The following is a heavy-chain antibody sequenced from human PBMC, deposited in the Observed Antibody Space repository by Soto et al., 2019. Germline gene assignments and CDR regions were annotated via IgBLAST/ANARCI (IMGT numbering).Heavy chain of an antibody. Sequence: QVQLVESGGGLVKPGGSLRLSCAASGFTFSDYYMSWIRQAPGKGLEWVSYISSSGSITYYADSVKGRFTISRDNAKNSLYVQMNSLRADDTAEYYCARRGIAARENDYWGQGTLVTVSS. D-gene: IGHD6-13*01. V-gene: IGHV3-11*01. CDR2: ISSSGSIT. CDR1: GFTFSDYY. CDR3: ARRGIAARENDY. J-gene: IGHJ4*02.